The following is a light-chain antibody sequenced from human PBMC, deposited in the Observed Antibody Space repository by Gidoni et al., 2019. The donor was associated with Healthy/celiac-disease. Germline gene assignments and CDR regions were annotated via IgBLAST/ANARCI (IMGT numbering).Light chain of an antibody. CDR3: QQSYSTPRT. Sequence: DIQMTHSTSSLSASVGDRVTITCLASQSISSYLNWYQQKPGKAPKILIYAASSLQIGVPSRFSGSGSGTDFTLNISSLQPEDFATYYCQQSYSTPRTFGQGTKLEIK. CDR2: AAS. J-gene: IGKJ2*01. CDR1: QSISSY. V-gene: IGKV1-39*01.